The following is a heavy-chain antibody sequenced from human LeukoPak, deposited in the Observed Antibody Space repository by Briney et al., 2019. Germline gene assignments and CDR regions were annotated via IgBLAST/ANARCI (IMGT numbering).Heavy chain of an antibody. D-gene: IGHD3-22*01. J-gene: IGHJ4*02. CDR1: GYTFTSYD. Sequence: ASVKVSCKASGYTFTSYDINWVRQATGQGLEWMGWMNPNSGNTGYAQKFQGRVTMTRNTSIGTAYMELSRLRSEDTAVYYCARGLDYYDSSGYYPPGYYWGQGTLVTVSS. V-gene: IGHV1-8*01. CDR3: ARGLDYYDSSGYYPPGYY. CDR2: MNPNSGNT.